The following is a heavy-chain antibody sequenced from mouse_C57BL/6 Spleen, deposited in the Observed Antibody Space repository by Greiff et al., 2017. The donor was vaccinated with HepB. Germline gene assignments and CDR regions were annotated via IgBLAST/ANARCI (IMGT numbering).Heavy chain of an antibody. V-gene: IGHV1-81*01. CDR2: IYPRSGNT. CDR3: APITTVVGVDY. Sequence: QVQLKESGAELARPGASVKLSCKASGYTFTSYGISWVKQRTGQGLEWIGEIYPRSGNTYYNEKFKGKATLTADKSSSTAYMELRSLTSEDSAVYFCAPITTVVGVDYWGQGTTLTVSS. J-gene: IGHJ2*01. CDR1: GYTFTSYG. D-gene: IGHD1-1*01.